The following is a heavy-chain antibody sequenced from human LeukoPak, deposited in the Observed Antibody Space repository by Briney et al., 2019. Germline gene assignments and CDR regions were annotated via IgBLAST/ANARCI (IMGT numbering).Heavy chain of an antibody. CDR1: GGSISSSSYY. Sequence: SETLSLTCTVSGGSISSSSYYWGWIRQPPGKGLEWIGSIYYSGSTYYNPSLKSRVTISVDTSKNQFSLKLSSVTAADTAVYYCARSIAVAGIFDYWGQGTLVTVSS. J-gene: IGHJ4*02. CDR2: IYYSGST. D-gene: IGHD6-19*01. CDR3: ARSIAVAGIFDY. V-gene: IGHV4-39*01.